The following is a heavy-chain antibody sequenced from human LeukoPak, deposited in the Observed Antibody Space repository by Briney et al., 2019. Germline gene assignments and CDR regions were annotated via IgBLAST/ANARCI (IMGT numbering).Heavy chain of an antibody. V-gene: IGHV3-11*04. J-gene: IGHJ4*02. CDR1: RFSVSSNY. CDR3: ASQDGGSYSEPQDGGADY. CDR2: ISSSGSTI. D-gene: IGHD1-26*01. Sequence: KPGGSLRLSCAASRFSVSSNYMSWIRQAPGRGLEWVSYISSSGSTIYYADSVKGRFTISRDNAKNSLYLQMNSLRAEDTAVYYCASQDGGSYSEPQDGGADYWGQGTLVTVSS.